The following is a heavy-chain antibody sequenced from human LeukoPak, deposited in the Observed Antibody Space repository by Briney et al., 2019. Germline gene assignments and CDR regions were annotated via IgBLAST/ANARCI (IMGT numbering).Heavy chain of an antibody. CDR2: ISGSGGST. V-gene: IGHV3-23*01. CDR3: ARGRCSSTSCYIYYYYGMDV. J-gene: IGHJ6*02. D-gene: IGHD2-2*02. CDR1: GFTFSSYA. Sequence: GGSLRLSCAASGFTFSSYAMSWVRQAPGKGLEWVSAISGSGGSTYYADSVKGRFTISRDNSKNTLYLQMNSLRAEDTAVYYCARGRCSSTSCYIYYYYGMDVWGQGTTVTVSS.